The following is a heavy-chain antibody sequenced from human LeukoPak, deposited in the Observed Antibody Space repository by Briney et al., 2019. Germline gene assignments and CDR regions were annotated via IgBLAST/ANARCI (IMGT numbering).Heavy chain of an antibody. CDR1: GFTFSSYG. CDR3: ARPLTMIVVVPDGFDY. CDR2: ISYDGSNK. V-gene: IGHV3-30*03. Sequence: GGSLRHSCAASGFTFSSYGMHWVRQAPGKGLEWVAVISYDGSNKYYADSVKGRFTISRDNSKNTLYLQMNSLRAEDTAVYYCARPLTMIVVVPDGFDYWGQGTLVTVSS. J-gene: IGHJ4*02. D-gene: IGHD3-22*01.